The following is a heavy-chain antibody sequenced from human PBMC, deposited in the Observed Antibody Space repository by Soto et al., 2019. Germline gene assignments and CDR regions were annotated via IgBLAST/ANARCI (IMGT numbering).Heavy chain of an antibody. CDR3: ARKDDFWSGSGSFDP. CDR1: GGSISSSRYY. Sequence: QLQLRESGPGLVKPSETLSLTCTVSGGSISSSRYYWGWIRQPPGKGLEWIGSIYYNGFTYYNPSLKSRVTISVDTSRNQFSLMLNSVTTADTAVYFCARKDDFWSGSGSFDPWGQGTLVTVSS. V-gene: IGHV4-39*01. D-gene: IGHD3-3*01. J-gene: IGHJ5*02. CDR2: IYYNGFT.